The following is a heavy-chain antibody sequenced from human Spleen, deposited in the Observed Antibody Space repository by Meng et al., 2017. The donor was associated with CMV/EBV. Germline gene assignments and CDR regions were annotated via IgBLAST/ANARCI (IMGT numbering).Heavy chain of an antibody. J-gene: IGHJ4*01. D-gene: IGHD6-19*01. CDR2: ISDSGNT. Sequence: CAVYGGSFRDHYWIWIRQPPGKRLEWIGEISDSGNTNYNPSLKSRVTISVDTSKNQFSLKVISVTAADTAVYSCARRSRSGGGWYVDYWGHGTLVTVSS. V-gene: IGHV4-34*01. CDR3: ARRSRSGGGWYVDY. CDR1: GGSFRDHY.